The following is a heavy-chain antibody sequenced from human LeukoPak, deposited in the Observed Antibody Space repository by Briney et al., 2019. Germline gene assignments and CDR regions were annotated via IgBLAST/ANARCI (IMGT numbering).Heavy chain of an antibody. D-gene: IGHD1-14*01. Sequence: GGSLRLSCAASGFTFSSYAMSWVRQAPGKGLELVAVIWYDGSNKYYADSVKGRFTISRDNSKNTLYLQMNSLRAEDTAVYYCAKDRDLEAPSYRYLDYWGQGTLVTVSS. J-gene: IGHJ4*02. CDR3: AKDRDLEAPSYRYLDY. V-gene: IGHV3-33*06. CDR1: GFTFSSYA. CDR2: IWYDGSNK.